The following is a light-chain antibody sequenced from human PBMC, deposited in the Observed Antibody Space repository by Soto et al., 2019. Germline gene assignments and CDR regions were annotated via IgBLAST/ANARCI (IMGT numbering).Light chain of an antibody. J-gene: IGLJ3*02. CDR1: SSDVGGYNY. Sequence: QSVLTQPASVSGSPGQSITISCTGTSSDVGGYNYVSWYQQHPGKAPKLMIYDVSNRPSGVSNRFSGSKSGNTASLTISGLQAEDEDDYYCSSYTSSSVWVFGGGTKLTVL. V-gene: IGLV2-14*01. CDR3: SSYTSSSVWV. CDR2: DVS.